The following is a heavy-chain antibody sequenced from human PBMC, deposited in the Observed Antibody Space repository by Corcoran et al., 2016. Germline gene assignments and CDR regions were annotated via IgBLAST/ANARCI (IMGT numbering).Heavy chain of an antibody. CDR3: ASGRSGGVKSGHYYYGMDV. J-gene: IGHJ6*02. Sequence: QVQLVQSGAEVKKPGSSVKVSCKASGGTFSSYAISWARRAPGQGLEWMGGIIPIFGTANYAQKFQGRVTITADESTSTAYMELSSLRSEDTAVYYCASGRSGGVKSGHYYYGMDVWGQGTTVTVSS. CDR2: IIPIFGTA. D-gene: IGHD3-10*01. V-gene: IGHV1-69*01. CDR1: GGTFSSYA.